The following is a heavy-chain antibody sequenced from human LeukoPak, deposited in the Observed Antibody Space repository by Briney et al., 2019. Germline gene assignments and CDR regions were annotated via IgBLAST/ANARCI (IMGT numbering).Heavy chain of an antibody. V-gene: IGHV3-7*04. Sequence: GGSLRLSCAASGFTFSNQWMSWVRQAPGKGLEWVANINADGSTKYLLGSVKGRFTISRDNAENSLYLQMNSLRADDTAVYYCARDLGGDAYEIWGQGTMVIVSS. CDR1: GFTFSNQW. CDR2: INADGSTK. J-gene: IGHJ3*02. CDR3: ARDLGGDAYEI. D-gene: IGHD1-26*01.